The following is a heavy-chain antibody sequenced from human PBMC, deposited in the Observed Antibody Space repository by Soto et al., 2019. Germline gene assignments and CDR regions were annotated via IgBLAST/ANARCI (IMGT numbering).Heavy chain of an antibody. J-gene: IGHJ4*02. D-gene: IGHD5-12*01. CDR1: GFTFSSYG. CDR2: IWYDGSNK. CDR3: ASGPDIVATIFYY. V-gene: IGHV3-33*01. Sequence: GGSLRLSCAASGFTFSSYGMHWVRQAPGKGLEWVAVIWYDGSNKYYADSVKGRFTISRDNSKNTLYLQMNSLRAEDTAVYYSASGPDIVATIFYYWGQGTLVTVSP.